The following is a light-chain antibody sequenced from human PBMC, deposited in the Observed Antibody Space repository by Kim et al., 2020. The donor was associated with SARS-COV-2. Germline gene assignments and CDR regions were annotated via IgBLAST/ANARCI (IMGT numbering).Light chain of an antibody. V-gene: IGLV1-51*01. CDR2: DNN. CDR1: SSNIGNNY. CDR3: GTWDSSLSAFYV. Sequence: QSVLTQPPSVSAAPGQKVTIPCSGSSSNIGNNYVYWYQQLPGTAPKLLIYDNNKRPSGIPDRFSGSKSGTSATLGITGLQTGDEADYYCGTWDSSLSAFYVFGTGTKVTVL. J-gene: IGLJ1*01.